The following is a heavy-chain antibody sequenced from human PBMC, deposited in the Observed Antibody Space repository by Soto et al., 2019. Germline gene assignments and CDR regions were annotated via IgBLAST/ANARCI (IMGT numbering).Heavy chain of an antibody. CDR3: AGDNGGYSFDY. J-gene: IGHJ4*02. CDR2: IYYSGST. V-gene: IGHV4-59*01. CDR1: GGSISSYY. Sequence: SETLSLTCTVSGGSISSYYWSWIRQPPGKGLEWIGYIYYSGSTNYNPSLKSRVTISVDTSKNQFSLKLSSVTAADTAVYYCAGDNGGYSFDYWGQGTLVTVSS. D-gene: IGHD5-18*01.